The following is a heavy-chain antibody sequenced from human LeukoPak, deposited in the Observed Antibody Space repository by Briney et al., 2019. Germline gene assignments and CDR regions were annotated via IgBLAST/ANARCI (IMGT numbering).Heavy chain of an antibody. Sequence: SVKVSCKASGGTFSSYAISWVRQAPGQGLEWMGGIIPIFGTANYAQKFQGRVTITTDESTSTAYMELSSLRSEDTTVYYCARNEGYYYDSSGYYNYWGQGTLVTVSS. J-gene: IGHJ4*02. CDR3: ARNEGYYYDSSGYYNY. D-gene: IGHD3-22*01. CDR2: IIPIFGTA. V-gene: IGHV1-69*05. CDR1: GGTFSSYA.